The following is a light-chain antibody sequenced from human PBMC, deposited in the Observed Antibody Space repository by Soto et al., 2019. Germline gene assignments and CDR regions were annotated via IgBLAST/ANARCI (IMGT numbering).Light chain of an antibody. J-gene: IGLJ1*01. Sequence: QSALTQPASVSGSPGQSITISCTGISSDVGGYNYVSWYQRHPGKAPKLMIYEVTNRPSGVSNRFSGSKSGNTASLTISGLQAEDEADYYCRSYTSSSTLGVFGTRTKVTVL. CDR2: EVT. V-gene: IGLV2-14*01. CDR3: RSYTSSSTLGV. CDR1: SSDVGGYNY.